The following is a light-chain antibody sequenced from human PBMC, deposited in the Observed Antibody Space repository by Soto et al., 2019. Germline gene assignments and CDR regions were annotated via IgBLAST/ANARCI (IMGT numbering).Light chain of an antibody. V-gene: IGKV1-5*03. J-gene: IGKJ4*01. CDR1: QDINRY. Sequence: DIQMTQTPSSLPASVGDKVTITCQASQDINRYLNWYQQKPGKAPKLLIYKASSLESGVPSRFSGSGSGTEFTLTISSLQPDDFATYYCQQYNSYPLTFGGGTKVDIK. CDR2: KAS. CDR3: QQYNSYPLT.